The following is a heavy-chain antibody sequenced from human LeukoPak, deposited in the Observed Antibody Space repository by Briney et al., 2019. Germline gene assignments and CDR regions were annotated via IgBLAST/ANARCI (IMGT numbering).Heavy chain of an antibody. V-gene: IGHV1-2*02. D-gene: IGHD3-22*01. CDR1: GYTFTGYY. CDR2: INPNSGGT. Sequence: ASVKVSCKASGYTFTGYYMHWVRQAPGRGLEWMGWINPNSGGTNYAQKFQGRVTMTRDTSISTAYMELSRLRSDDTAVYYCARDPDYYDSSGYGDYWGQGTLVTVSS. J-gene: IGHJ4*02. CDR3: ARDPDYYDSSGYGDY.